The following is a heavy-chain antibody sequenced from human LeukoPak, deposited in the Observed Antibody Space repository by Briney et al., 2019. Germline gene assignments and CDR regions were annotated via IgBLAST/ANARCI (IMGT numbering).Heavy chain of an antibody. CDR2: INPNSGGT. Sequence: ASVKVSCKASGYTFTGYYMHWVRQAPGQGLEWMGWINPNSGGTNYAQKFQGRVTMTRDTSISTAYMELSRLRSDDTAVYYCARAGGPPSIAAGWEYYFDYWGQGTLVTVSS. CDR1: GYTFTGYY. V-gene: IGHV1-2*02. J-gene: IGHJ4*02. D-gene: IGHD6-13*01. CDR3: ARAGGPPSIAAGWEYYFDY.